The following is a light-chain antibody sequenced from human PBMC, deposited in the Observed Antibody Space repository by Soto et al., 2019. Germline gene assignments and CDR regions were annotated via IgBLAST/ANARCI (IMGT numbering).Light chain of an antibody. CDR3: QQYGSSWT. Sequence: TVMTQFAATLSVSPGERATLSCRASQSVRSNLAWYQQKPGQAPRLLSYGASSRATGIPGRFSGSGSGTDFTLTISMLEPDDFAVYCCQQYGSSWTFGQGTKVDI. V-gene: IGKV3D-15*03. J-gene: IGKJ1*01. CDR1: QSVRSN. CDR2: GAS.